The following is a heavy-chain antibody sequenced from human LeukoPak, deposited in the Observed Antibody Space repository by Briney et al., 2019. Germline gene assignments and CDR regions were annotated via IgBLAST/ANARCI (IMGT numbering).Heavy chain of an antibody. D-gene: IGHD3-10*01. CDR3: AREGHGSGSYPLFDP. Sequence: SETLSLTCDVSGGSISSSNYYWGWIRRPPGKGLEWIGYIYYSGSTNYNPSLKSRVTISVDTSKNQFSLKLSSVTAADTAVYYCAREGHGSGSYPLFDPWGQGTLVTVSS. J-gene: IGHJ5*02. V-gene: IGHV4-61*01. CDR1: GGSISSSNYY. CDR2: IYYSGST.